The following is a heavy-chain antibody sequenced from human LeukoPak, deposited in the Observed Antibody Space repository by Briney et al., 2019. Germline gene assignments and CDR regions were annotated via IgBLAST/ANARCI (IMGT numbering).Heavy chain of an antibody. Sequence: PSETLSLTCAVYGGSFSGYYWSWIRQPPGKGLEWIGETNHSGSTNYNPSLKSRVTISVDTSKNQFSLKLDSVTAADTAVYYCARGCGDYGYWGQGTLVTVSS. CDR3: ARGCGDYGY. CDR1: GGSFSGYY. CDR2: TNHSGST. V-gene: IGHV4-34*01. D-gene: IGHD4-17*01. J-gene: IGHJ4*02.